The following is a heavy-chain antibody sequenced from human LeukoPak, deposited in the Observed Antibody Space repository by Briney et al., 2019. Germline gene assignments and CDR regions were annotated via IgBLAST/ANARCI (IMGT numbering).Heavy chain of an antibody. D-gene: IGHD3-10*01. V-gene: IGHV3-66*02. Sequence: GGSLRLSCAASGFTVSTNYMSWVRQAPGKELEWVSVIYSGGSTYYADSVKGRFTISRDNSKNTLYLQMNSLRAEDTAVYYCARERGSGQYAFDIWGQGTMVTVSS. CDR3: ARERGSGQYAFDI. CDR1: GFTVSTNY. J-gene: IGHJ3*02. CDR2: IYSGGST.